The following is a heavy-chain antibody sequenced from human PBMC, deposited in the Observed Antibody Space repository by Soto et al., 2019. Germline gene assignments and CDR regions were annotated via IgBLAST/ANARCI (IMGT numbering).Heavy chain of an antibody. CDR1: GFTFSSYG. J-gene: IGHJ4*02. CDR2: ISYDGSNK. D-gene: IGHD6-19*01. V-gene: IGHV3-30*03. Sequence: PGESLKISCAASGFTFSSYGMQWVRQAPGKGLEWVAVISYDGSNKYYADSVKDRFTISRDNSKSTLYLQMNSLRADDTAVYYCVAGQYFFDYCGQGTLVTVSS. CDR3: VAGQYFFDY.